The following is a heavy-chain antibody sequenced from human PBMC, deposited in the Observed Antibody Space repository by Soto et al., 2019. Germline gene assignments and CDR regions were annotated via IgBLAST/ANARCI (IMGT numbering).Heavy chain of an antibody. J-gene: IGHJ4*02. V-gene: IGHV4-59*01. CDR3: ARGWGLVFDY. Sequence: QVQLQESGPGLVKPSETLSLTCTVSGGSISSYYWSWIRQPPRKGLEWIGYIYYSGSTNYNPSLKSRVTISVDPSRNACSLKLGSVTEADTAVYYCARGWGLVFDYWGQGTLVTVSS. D-gene: IGHD2-21*02. CDR1: GGSISSYY. CDR2: IYYSGST.